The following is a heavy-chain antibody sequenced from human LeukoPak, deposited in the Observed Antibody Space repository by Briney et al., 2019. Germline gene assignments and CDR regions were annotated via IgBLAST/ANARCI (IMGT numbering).Heavy chain of an antibody. V-gene: IGHV3-64D*06. D-gene: IGHD6-13*01. CDR2: ISGNGGST. J-gene: IGHJ4*02. CDR1: GFIISNYA. Sequence: PGGSLRLSCSASGFIISNYAMHWVRQPPGKGLEYVSAISGNGGSTYYADSVKGRFTISRDNSKNTLYLQMSSLRAEDTAIYHCVKDLYKGDSSSWYYFDYWGQGTLVTVSS. CDR3: VKDLYKGDSSSWYYFDY.